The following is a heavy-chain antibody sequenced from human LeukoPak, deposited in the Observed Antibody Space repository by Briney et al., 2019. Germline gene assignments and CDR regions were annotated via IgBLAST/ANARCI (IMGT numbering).Heavy chain of an antibody. Sequence: SETLSLTCTVSGGSIRSYYWSWIRQPPGKGLEWIGYTYFSGSTSYNPSLKSRVTISVDRSKNQFSLKLSSVAAADTAVYYCARSYDTNFDYWGQGTLVTVSS. J-gene: IGHJ4*02. CDR3: ARSYDTNFDY. CDR1: GGSIRSYY. V-gene: IGHV4-59*01. CDR2: TYFSGST. D-gene: IGHD3-3*01.